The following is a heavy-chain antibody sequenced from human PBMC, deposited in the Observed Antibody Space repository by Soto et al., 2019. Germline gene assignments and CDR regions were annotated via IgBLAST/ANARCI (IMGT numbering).Heavy chain of an antibody. V-gene: IGHV3-30-3*01. CDR3: ASVRGLRYFDWSGGKYGMDV. CDR2: ISYDGSNK. D-gene: IGHD3-9*01. J-gene: IGHJ6*02. CDR1: GFTFSSYA. Sequence: GGSLRLSCAASGFTFSSYAMHWVRQAPGKGLEWVAVISYDGSNKYYADSVKGRFTISRDNSKNTLYLQMNSLRAEDTAVYYCASVRGLRYFDWSGGKYGMDVWGQGTTVTVSS.